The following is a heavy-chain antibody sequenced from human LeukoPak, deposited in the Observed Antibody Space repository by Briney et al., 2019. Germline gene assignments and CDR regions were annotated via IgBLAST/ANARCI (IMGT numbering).Heavy chain of an antibody. CDR3: ARPPGYYYRLDV. CDR1: GYTFTTYY. CDR2: INPSGGGT. V-gene: IGHV1-46*01. Sequence: ASVKVSCKASGYTFTTYYMHWVRQAPGQGLEWMGIINPSGGGTSYAQKFQGRVTMTRDTSTSTVYMELSSLRSDDTAEYYCARPPGYYYRLDVWGQGNKVNVSS. J-gene: IGHJ6*02.